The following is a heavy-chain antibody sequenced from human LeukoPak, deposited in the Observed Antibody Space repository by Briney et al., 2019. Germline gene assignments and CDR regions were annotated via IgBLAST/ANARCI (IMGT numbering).Heavy chain of an antibody. CDR2: IRHDNSDR. J-gene: IGHJ3*02. V-gene: IGHV3-30*02. CDR1: GFSFSDYV. CDR3: AREGIDAFDI. Sequence: GGSLRLSCAASGFSFSDYVMHWVRQAPGKGLEWVTFIRHDNSDRFYADSVKGRFTISSDISKNALYLQMNSLRLEDTAVYYCAREGIDAFDIWGQGTMVTVSS.